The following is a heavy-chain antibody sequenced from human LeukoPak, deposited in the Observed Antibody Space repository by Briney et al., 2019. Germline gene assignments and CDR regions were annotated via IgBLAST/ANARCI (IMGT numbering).Heavy chain of an antibody. CDR1: GYTFSNYY. CDR2: INPSGGST. J-gene: IGHJ4*02. CDR3: ARGNSDYYLDY. Sequence: ASVKVSCKASGYTFSNYYMHWVRQTPGQGLEWMGIINPSGGSTGYAQKLQGRVTMTRDTSTSTVYMELSSLRSEDTAVYYCARGNSDYYLDYWGPGILVTVSS. V-gene: IGHV1-46*01. D-gene: IGHD3-22*01.